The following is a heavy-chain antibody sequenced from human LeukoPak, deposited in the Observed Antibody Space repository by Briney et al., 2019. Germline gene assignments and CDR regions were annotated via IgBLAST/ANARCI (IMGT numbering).Heavy chain of an antibody. V-gene: IGHV3-23*01. J-gene: IGHJ4*02. CDR3: AKATYSSSWNLYFDY. D-gene: IGHD6-13*01. CDR1: GFTYSSDA. Sequence: GGSLRLSCAASGFTYSSDAMSWVRQAPGKGLEWVSIISGSGYSTYYADSVKGRFTISRDNSKNTLFLQMNSLRAEDTAVYYCAKATYSSSWNLYFDYWGQGTLVTVSS. CDR2: ISGSGYST.